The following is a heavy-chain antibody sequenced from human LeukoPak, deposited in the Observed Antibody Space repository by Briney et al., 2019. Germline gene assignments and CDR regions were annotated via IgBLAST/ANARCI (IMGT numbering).Heavy chain of an antibody. CDR2: IYSGGST. Sequence: GGSLRLSCAASGFTVSSNYMSWVRQAPGKGLEWVSVIYSGGSTYYADSVKGRSTISRDNAKNSLYLQMNSLRADDAAVYYCVRVEYSSSSKFDPWGQGTLVTVSS. CDR1: GFTVSSNY. CDR3: VRVEYSSSSKFDP. J-gene: IGHJ5*02. V-gene: IGHV3-53*01. D-gene: IGHD6-6*01.